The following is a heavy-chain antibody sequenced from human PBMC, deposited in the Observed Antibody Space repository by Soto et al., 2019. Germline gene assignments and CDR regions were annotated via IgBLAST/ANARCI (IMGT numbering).Heavy chain of an antibody. D-gene: IGHD2-15*01. V-gene: IGHV4-59*08. CDR3: ASLYCSGGSCYSGFDY. CDR1: GGSISSYY. CDR2: IYYSGST. J-gene: IGHJ4*02. Sequence: QVQLQESGPGLVKPSETLSLTCTVSGGSISSYYWSWIRQPPGKGLEWIGYIYYSGSTNYNPSLTSRVTLSADTSKNQFSRKLSSVTAADTAVYYCASLYCSGGSCYSGFDYWGQGTLVTVSS.